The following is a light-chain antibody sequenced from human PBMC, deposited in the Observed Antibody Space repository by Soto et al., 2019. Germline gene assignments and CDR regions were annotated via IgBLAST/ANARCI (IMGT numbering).Light chain of an antibody. J-gene: IGKJ1*01. CDR3: QQYNNWPPWT. Sequence: EIVMTQSPATLSVSPGERATLSCRASQSVSSNLAWYQQKPGQAPRLLIYGASTRATGIPARFSGSGSGTTLTLTIISLQSEEVAVYYCQQYNNWPPWTFGQGTKVEIK. CDR1: QSVSSN. CDR2: GAS. V-gene: IGKV3-15*01.